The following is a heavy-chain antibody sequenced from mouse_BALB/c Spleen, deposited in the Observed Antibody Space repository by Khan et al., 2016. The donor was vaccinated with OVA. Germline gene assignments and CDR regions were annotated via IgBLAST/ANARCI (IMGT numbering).Heavy chain of an antibody. CDR1: GFDFSRYW. CDR3: ARGYYRGYAMDY. J-gene: IGHJ4*01. V-gene: IGHV4-1*02. Sequence: EVKLLESGGGLVQPGGSLKLSCAASGFDFSRYWMSWVRQAPGKGLEWIGEINLDSSTINYTPSLKDQFIISRDNAKNTLYLQMSKVRSEDTALYYCARGYYRGYAMDYWGQGTSVTVSS. CDR2: INLDSSTI. D-gene: IGHD2-12*01.